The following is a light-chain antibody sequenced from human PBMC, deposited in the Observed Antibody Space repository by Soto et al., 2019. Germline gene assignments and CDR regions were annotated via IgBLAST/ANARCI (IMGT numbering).Light chain of an antibody. Sequence: DIQMTQSPSSLSASVGDRVTITCRASQSISSYLNWYQQKPGNAPKLLIYAASSLQSGVPSRFSGSGSGTDFTLTISSLQHEDFATYYCQQSYSTPYTFGQGTKLEIK. CDR1: QSISSY. CDR2: AAS. CDR3: QQSYSTPYT. J-gene: IGKJ2*01. V-gene: IGKV1-39*01.